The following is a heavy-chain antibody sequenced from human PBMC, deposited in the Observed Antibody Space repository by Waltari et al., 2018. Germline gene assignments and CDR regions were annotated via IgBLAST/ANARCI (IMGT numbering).Heavy chain of an antibody. Sequence: GMHWVRQAPGKGLEWVAVISYDGSNKYYADSVKGRFTISRDNSKNTLYLQMNSLRAEDTAVYYCARGHKMSPLILWFGEGYMGGIHYWGQGTLVTVSS. D-gene: IGHD3-10*01. V-gene: IGHV3-30*06. CDR3: ARGHKMSPLILWFGEGYMGGIHY. J-gene: IGHJ4*02. CDR2: ISYDGSNK.